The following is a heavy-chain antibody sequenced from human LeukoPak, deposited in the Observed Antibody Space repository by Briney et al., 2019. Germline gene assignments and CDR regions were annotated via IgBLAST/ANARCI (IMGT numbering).Heavy chain of an antibody. J-gene: IGHJ5*02. CDR2: ISGGGVNT. CDR3: AKTLGYSGYSSP. V-gene: IGHV3-23*01. D-gene: IGHD3-22*01. Sequence: PGGSLRLSCAASGFTFNSYAMTWVRQAPGKGLEWVSAISGGGVNTYYADSVKGRFTISRDNSKNMLYLQMNSLRAEDTAVYYCAKTLGYSGYSSPWGQGTLVTVSS. CDR1: GFTFNSYA.